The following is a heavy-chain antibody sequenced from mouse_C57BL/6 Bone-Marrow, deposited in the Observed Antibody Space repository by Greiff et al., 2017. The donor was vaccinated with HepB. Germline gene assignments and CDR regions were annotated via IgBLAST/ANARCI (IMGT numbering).Heavy chain of an antibody. CDR2: IHPNSGST. CDR3: ARWVIVTTKAWFAY. CDR1: GYTFTSYW. D-gene: IGHD2-12*01. Sequence: VQLQQSGAELVKPGASVKLSCKASGYTFTSYWMHWVKQRPGQGLEWIGMIHPNSGSTNYNEKFKSKATLSLDKSSSTAYMQLSSLTSEDSAVYYCARWVIVTTKAWFAYWGQGTLVTVSA. V-gene: IGHV1-64*01. J-gene: IGHJ3*01.